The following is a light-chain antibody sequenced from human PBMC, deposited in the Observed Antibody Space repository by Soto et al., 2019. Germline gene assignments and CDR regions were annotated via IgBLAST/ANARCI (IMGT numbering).Light chain of an antibody. CDR3: ETWDSNTRV. V-gene: IGLV4-60*02. CDR1: SGHSSYI. CDR2: LEGSGSY. Sequence: QSVLTQSSSASASLGSSVKLTCTLSSGHSSYIIAWHQQQPGKAPRYLMNLEGSGSYNKGSGVPDRFSGSSSGADRYLTISNLQFDDGADYYCETWDSNTRVFGGGTQLTVL. J-gene: IGLJ3*02.